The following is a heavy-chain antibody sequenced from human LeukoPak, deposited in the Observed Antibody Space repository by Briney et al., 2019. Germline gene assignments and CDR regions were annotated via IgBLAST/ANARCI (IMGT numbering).Heavy chain of an antibody. D-gene: IGHD3-3*02. CDR2: ISAYNGNT. V-gene: IGHV1-18*01. CDR1: GYTFTSYG. Sequence: GASVKVSCKASGYTFTSYGISWVRQAPGQGLEWMGWISAYNGNTNYAQKLQGRVTMTRNTSISTAYMELSSLRSEDTAVYYCALADPSSSPWGQGTMVTVSS. CDR3: ALADPSSSP. J-gene: IGHJ3*01.